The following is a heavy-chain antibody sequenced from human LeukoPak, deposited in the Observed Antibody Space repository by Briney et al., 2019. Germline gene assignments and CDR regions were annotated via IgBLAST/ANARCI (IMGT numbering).Heavy chain of an antibody. CDR1: GYIFTDYF. CDR2: INPNSGDT. V-gene: IGHV1-2*02. CDR3: ARGFQRLEHWDWLDP. J-gene: IGHJ5*02. Sequence: GASVKVSCKASGYIFTDYFLHWVRQAPGQRLEWMGWINPNSGDTKYAQRFQGRVTMTRVTSIATAYMELNRLTPDDTAVYYCARGFQRLEHWDWLDPWGQGTLVTVAS. D-gene: IGHD6-25*01.